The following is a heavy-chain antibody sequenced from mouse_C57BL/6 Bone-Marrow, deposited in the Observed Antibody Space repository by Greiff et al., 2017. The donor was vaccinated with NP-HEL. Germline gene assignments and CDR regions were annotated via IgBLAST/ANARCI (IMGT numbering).Heavy chain of an antibody. CDR2: ISNGGGST. CDR3: ARPVYYAMDY. V-gene: IGHV5-12*01. CDR1: GFTFSDYY. J-gene: IGHJ4*01. Sequence: DVKLVESGGGLVQPGGSLKLSCAASGFTFSDYYMYWVRQTPEKRLEWVAYISNGGGSTYYPDTVKGRFTISRDNAKNTLYLQMSRLKSEDTAMYYCARPVYYAMDYWGQGTSVTVSS.